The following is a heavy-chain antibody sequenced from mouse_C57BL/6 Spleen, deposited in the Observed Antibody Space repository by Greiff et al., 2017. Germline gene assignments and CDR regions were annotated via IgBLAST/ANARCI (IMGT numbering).Heavy chain of an antibody. J-gene: IGHJ4*01. CDR1: GYTFTSYW. D-gene: IGHD2-4*01. CDR2: IDPSDSYT. CDR3: ARKGITRGFSYAMDY. V-gene: IGHV1-69*01. Sequence: VKLQQPGAELVMPGASVKLSCKASGYTFTSYWMHWVKQRPGQGLEWIGEIDPSDSYTNYNQKFKGKSTLTVDKSSSTAYMQLSSLTSEDSAVYYCARKGITRGFSYAMDYWGQGTSVTVSS.